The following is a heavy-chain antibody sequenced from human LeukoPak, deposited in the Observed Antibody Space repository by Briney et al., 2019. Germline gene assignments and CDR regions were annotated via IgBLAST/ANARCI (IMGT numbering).Heavy chain of an antibody. CDR2: IYTSGST. Sequence: SETLSLTCTVSGGSISSGSYYWSWIRQPAGKGLEWIGRIYTSGSTNYNPSLKSRVTISVDTSKNQFSLKLSSVTAADTAVYYCARARIQLWLHYFDYWGQGTLVTVSS. CDR3: ARARIQLWLHYFDY. D-gene: IGHD5-18*01. V-gene: IGHV4-61*02. CDR1: GGSISSGSYY. J-gene: IGHJ4*02.